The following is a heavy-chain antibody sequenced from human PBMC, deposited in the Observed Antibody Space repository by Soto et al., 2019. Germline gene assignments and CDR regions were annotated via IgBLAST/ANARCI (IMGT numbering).Heavy chain of an antibody. CDR1: GYTFTYRY. V-gene: IGHV1-45*02. CDR2: ITPFNGNT. D-gene: IGHD6-13*01. J-gene: IGHJ3*02. CDR3: ASSQAEYRAADAFDI. Sequence: SVKFSCKASGYTFTYRYLHWVRQAPGQALECMGWITPFNGNTNYAQKFQDRVTITRXXXXSXXXMXLXXLRSEDTAMYYCASSQAEYRAADAFDIWG.